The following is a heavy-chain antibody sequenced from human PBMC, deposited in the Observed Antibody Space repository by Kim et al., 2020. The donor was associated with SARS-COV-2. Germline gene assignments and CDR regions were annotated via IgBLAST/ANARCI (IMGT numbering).Heavy chain of an antibody. CDR1: GGSISSYY. J-gene: IGHJ3*02. D-gene: IGHD3-22*01. Sequence: SETLSLTCTVSGGSISSYYWSWIRQPPGKGLEWIGYIYYSGSTNYNPSLKSRVTISVDTSKNQFSLKLSSVTAADTAVYYCARLSEDSSGYYLVAFDIWGQGTMVTVSS. CDR3: ARLSEDSSGYYLVAFDI. CDR2: IYYSGST. V-gene: IGHV4-59*13.